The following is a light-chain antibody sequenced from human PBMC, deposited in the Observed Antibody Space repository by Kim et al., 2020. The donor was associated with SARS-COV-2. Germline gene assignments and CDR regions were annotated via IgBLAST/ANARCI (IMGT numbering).Light chain of an antibody. CDR2: GAS. CDR3: QQYGGSLQT. Sequence: LSPGERAPLPCRASQSISSNYLAWYQQKPGQAPTLLIYGASSRATGIPDRFRGSGSGTDFTLIITRLEPEDFAVYYCQQYGGSLQTFGQGTKLEI. V-gene: IGKV3-20*01. J-gene: IGKJ2*01. CDR1: QSISSNY.